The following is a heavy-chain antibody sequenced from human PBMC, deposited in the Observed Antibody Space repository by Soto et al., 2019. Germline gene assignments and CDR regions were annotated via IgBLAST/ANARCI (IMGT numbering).Heavy chain of an antibody. J-gene: IGHJ4*02. CDR3: AKDSLAGGFDY. CDR1: GFTFSNYA. V-gene: IGHV3-23*04. Sequence: DVQLVDSGGGLVQPGGPLRLSCAASGFTFSNYAMSWVRQAPGKGLEWVSLASATAGTTYYPDSVKGRFTISRDNSMNTVYLQMNSLSADDTAVYYCAKDSLAGGFDYWGQGTLVTVSS. D-gene: IGHD3-16*01. CDR2: ASATAGTT.